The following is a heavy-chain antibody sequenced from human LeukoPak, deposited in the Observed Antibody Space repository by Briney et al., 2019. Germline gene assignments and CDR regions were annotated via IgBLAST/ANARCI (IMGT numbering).Heavy chain of an antibody. J-gene: IGHJ6*02. D-gene: IGHD4-17*01. CDR1: GFTFSNYW. V-gene: IGHV3-7*01. CDR3: ARWWIATVTKNYYYGMDV. Sequence: GGSLRLSCAASGFTFSNYWMSWVRQAPGKGLEWVANIKFDGSEKYYVDSVKGRFTISRDNAKNSLYLQMSSLRADDTAVYYCARWWIATVTKNYYYGMDVWGQGTTVTVSS. CDR2: IKFDGSEK.